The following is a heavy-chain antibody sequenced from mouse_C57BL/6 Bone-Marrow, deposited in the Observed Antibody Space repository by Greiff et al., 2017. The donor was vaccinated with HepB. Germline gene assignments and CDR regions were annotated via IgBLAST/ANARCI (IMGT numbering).Heavy chain of an antibody. CDR2: IYPGSGST. Sequence: QVQLQQSGAELVKPGASVKMSCKASGYTFTSYWITWVKQRPGQGLEWIGDIYPGSGSTNYNDKFKSKATLTVDTSSSTAYMQLSSLTSEDSAVYYCARCPKTVVATDAMDYWGQGTPVTVSS. D-gene: IGHD1-1*01. CDR3: ARCPKTVVATDAMDY. V-gene: IGHV1-55*01. CDR1: GYTFTSYW. J-gene: IGHJ4*01.